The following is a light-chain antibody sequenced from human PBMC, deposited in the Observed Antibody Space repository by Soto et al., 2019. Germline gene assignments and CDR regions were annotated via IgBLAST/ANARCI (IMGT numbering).Light chain of an antibody. CDR1: SSDVGGYNY. J-gene: IGLJ1*01. V-gene: IGLV2-11*01. Sequence: QYARSHPRSVCGSPGQSVTISCTGTSSDVGGYNYVSWYQQYSGKAPKVMIYDVSKRPSGVPDRFSGSKSGNTASLTISGLQAEDEADYYCCSYAASNTFVFGTGTKVTVL. CDR2: DVS. CDR3: CSYAASNTFV.